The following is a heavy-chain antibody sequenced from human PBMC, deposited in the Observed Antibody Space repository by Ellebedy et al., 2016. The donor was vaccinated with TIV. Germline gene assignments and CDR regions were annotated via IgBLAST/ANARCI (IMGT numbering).Heavy chain of an antibody. CDR2: VRGGSETV. D-gene: IGHD3-9*01. Sequence: GGSLRLSCSASGFTFSSFSMNWVRQAPGKGLEWISHVRGGSETVSYADSVKGRFSISRDNAINSLYLQMDSLRVEDTAVYYCVRDHDWSFDYWGQGALVTVSS. J-gene: IGHJ4*02. CDR3: VRDHDWSFDY. V-gene: IGHV3-48*04. CDR1: GFTFSSFS.